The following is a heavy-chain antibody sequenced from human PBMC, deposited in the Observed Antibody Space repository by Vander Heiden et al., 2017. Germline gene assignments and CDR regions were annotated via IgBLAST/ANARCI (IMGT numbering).Heavy chain of an antibody. J-gene: IGHJ4*02. CDR2: IHHSGST. CDR1: GGSFSGYY. V-gene: IGHV4-34*01. Sequence: VQLQQWGAGLLKPSETLSLTCAVSGGSFSGYYWTWIRQSPGKGLEWLGEIHHSGSTSYNPSLKSRLTISVDTSKNQFSLRLTSVTAADTAVYYCARASLYHNSSGFFYWGQGTRVTVSS. CDR3: ARASLYHNSSGFFY. D-gene: IGHD3-22*01.